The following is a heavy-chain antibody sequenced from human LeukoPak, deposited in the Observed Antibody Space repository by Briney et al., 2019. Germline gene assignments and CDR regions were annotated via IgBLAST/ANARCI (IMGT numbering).Heavy chain of an antibody. D-gene: IGHD4-17*01. V-gene: IGHV1-2*02. CDR1: GYTFTGYY. Sequence: ASVKVSCKASGYTFTGYYMHWARQAPGQGLEWMGWINPNSGGTNYAQKFQGRVTMTRDTSISTAYMELSRLRSDDTAVYYCARGHHFLRWRDGRGLDYWGQGTLVTVSS. CDR3: ARGHHFLRWRDGRGLDY. J-gene: IGHJ4*02. CDR2: INPNSGGT.